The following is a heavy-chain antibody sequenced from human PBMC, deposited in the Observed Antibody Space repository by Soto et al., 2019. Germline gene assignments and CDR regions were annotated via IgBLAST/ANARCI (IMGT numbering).Heavy chain of an antibody. CDR1: GYTFINYA. CDR3: ARSPRSGGNYYYGMDL. J-gene: IGHJ6*02. CDR2: INAGNGNT. V-gene: IGHV1-3*01. D-gene: IGHD3-3*01. Sequence: QVQLVQSGAEVKKPGASVKVSCKASGYTFINYAIHWVRQAPGQRLEWMGWINAGNGNTLYSQKFQGRVTITRDTSANTAYVELSRLTSEDTTVYYCARSPRSGGNYYYGMDLWGQGTTVTVSS.